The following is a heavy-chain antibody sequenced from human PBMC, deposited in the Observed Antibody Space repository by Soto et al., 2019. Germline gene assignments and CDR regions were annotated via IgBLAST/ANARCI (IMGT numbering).Heavy chain of an antibody. Sequence: PGGSLRLSCAASGFTFSSYGMHWVRQASGKGLEWVAVISYDGSNKYYADSVKGRFTISRDNSKNTLYLQMNSLRAEDTAVYYCAKAPPNSSGYSDYWGQGTLVTVSS. CDR1: GFTFSSYG. J-gene: IGHJ4*02. CDR3: AKAPPNSSGYSDY. V-gene: IGHV3-30*18. D-gene: IGHD3-22*01. CDR2: ISYDGSNK.